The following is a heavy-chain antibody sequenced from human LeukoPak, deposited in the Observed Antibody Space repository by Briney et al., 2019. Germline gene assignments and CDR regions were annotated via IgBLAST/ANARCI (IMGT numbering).Heavy chain of an antibody. CDR1: GGSISSYY. D-gene: IGHD4-11*01. CDR3: ARHVVSATVVDGTPLNY. Sequence: SETLSLTCIVSGGSISSYYWSWIRQPPGKGLEWIGYIYYSGSTNYNPSLKSRVTISVDTSKDQFSLRLSSVTAADTAVYYCARHVVSATVVDGTPLNYWGQGTLVTVSS. V-gene: IGHV4-59*08. J-gene: IGHJ4*02. CDR2: IYYSGST.